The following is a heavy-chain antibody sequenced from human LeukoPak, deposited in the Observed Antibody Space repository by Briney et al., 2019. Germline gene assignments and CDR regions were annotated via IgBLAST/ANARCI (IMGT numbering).Heavy chain of an antibody. CDR3: AKVICSSGSCYSVYYGMDV. CDR1: GFTFSNSA. Sequence: GGSLRLSCAASGFTFSNSAMSWVRQAPGKGLEWVSAISGSGGSTYYADSVKGRFTISRDNSKNTLYLQMNSLRAEDTAVYYCAKVICSSGSCYSVYYGMDVWGQGTTVTVSS. CDR2: ISGSGGST. V-gene: IGHV3-23*01. D-gene: IGHD2-15*01. J-gene: IGHJ6*02.